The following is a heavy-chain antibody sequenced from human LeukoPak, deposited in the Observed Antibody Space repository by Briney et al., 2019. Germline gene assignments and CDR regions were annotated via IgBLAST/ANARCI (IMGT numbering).Heavy chain of an antibody. CDR2: ISYDGSNK. CDR1: GFTFSSYA. D-gene: IGHD2-2*01. CDR3: ARAGLVVVPAAVRGYTYYYYYMDV. V-gene: IGHV3-30*01. J-gene: IGHJ6*03. Sequence: PGGSLRLSCAASGFTFSSYAMHWVRQAPGKGLEWVAVISYDGSNKYYADSVKGRFTISRDNSKNTLYLQMNSLRAEDTAVYYCARAGLVVVPAAVRGYTYYYYYMDVWGKGTTVTVSS.